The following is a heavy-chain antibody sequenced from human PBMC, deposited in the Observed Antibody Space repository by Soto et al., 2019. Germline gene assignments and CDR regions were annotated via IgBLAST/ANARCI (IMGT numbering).Heavy chain of an antibody. CDR2: ISGSGGST. V-gene: IGHV3-23*01. Sequence: EVQLLXSGGGLVQPGXSLXLSCAASGFTFSSYAMSWVRQAPGKGLEWVSAISGSGGSTYYADSVKGRFTXXXXXXXXXXXXXXXXXXXXDTAVXXCAAGXGPXDYWXQGXLVTV. D-gene: IGHD6-25*01. J-gene: IGHJ4*02. CDR1: GFTFSSYA. CDR3: AAGXGPXDY.